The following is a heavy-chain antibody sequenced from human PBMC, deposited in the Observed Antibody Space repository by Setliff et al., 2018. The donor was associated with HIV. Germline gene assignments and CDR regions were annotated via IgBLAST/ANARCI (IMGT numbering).Heavy chain of an antibody. V-gene: IGHV4-61*02. CDR2: IYTSRST. D-gene: IGHD1-1*01. CDR3: ARHAPRNHDLAGVFYPYYMDV. J-gene: IGHJ6*03. CDR1: GGSISSGSHY. Sequence: PSETLSLTCTVSGGSISSGSHYWSWIRQPAGKGLEWIGLIYTSRSTSYNPSLKSRVTISVDTSKTQFSLKLSSVTAADTAVYYCARHAPRNHDLAGVFYPYYMDVWGKGTTVTVSS.